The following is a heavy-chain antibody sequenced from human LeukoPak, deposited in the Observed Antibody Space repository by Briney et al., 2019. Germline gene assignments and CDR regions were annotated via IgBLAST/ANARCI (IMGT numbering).Heavy chain of an antibody. D-gene: IGHD5-18*01. CDR2: ITSTSTDI. Sequence: GGSLRLSCAASAFTCSSYSMNWVRQAPGKGLEWVSSITSTSTDIHYADSVKGRFTVSRDNAKNSLYLQMNSLRAEDTAIYYCARDAGYSYGDFDCWGQGTLVTVSS. V-gene: IGHV3-21*01. J-gene: IGHJ4*02. CDR1: AFTCSSYS. CDR3: ARDAGYSYGDFDC.